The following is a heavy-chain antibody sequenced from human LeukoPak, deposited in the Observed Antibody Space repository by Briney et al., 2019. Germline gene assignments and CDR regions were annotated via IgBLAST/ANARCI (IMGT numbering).Heavy chain of an antibody. CDR3: ARESRITIFGVVIWVPDYYYYYYMDV. J-gene: IGHJ6*03. D-gene: IGHD3-3*01. CDR1: GFTFSSYW. CDR2: IKQDGSEK. V-gene: IGHV3-7*01. Sequence: PGGSLRLSCAASGFTFSSYWMSWVRQAPGKGLEWVANIKQDGSEKYYVDPVKGRFTISRDNAKNPLYLQMNSLRAEDTAVYYCARESRITIFGVVIWVPDYYYYYYMDVWGKGTTVTVSS.